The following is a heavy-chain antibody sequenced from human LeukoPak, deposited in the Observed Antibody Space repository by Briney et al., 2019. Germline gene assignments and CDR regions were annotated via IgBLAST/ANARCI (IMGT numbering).Heavy chain of an antibody. CDR1: GDSMSSFY. D-gene: IGHD3-10*01. Sequence: SETLSLTCTVSGDSMSSFYWSWIRQPPGKGLEWIGYIYSSGSTHYNPSLKSRLTMSLDMSRNQFSLKLTSVTAADTAVYYCARDLIGRDYYGSKSVRGQGTLVTVSS. V-gene: IGHV4-59*01. CDR3: ARDLIGRDYYGSKSV. J-gene: IGHJ4*02. CDR2: IYSSGST.